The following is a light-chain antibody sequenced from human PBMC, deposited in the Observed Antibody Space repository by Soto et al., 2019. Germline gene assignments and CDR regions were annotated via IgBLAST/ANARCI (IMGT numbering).Light chain of an antibody. CDR2: GAS. CDR3: QQYGSSSPT. J-gene: IGKJ1*01. Sequence: EIVLTQSPGTLSLSPGERATLSRRASQSVSSSYLAWYQQKPGQAPRLLIYGASSRATGIPDRFSGSGSGTDFTLTISRLEPEDFAVYYCQQYGSSSPTFGQGTKVDIK. V-gene: IGKV3-20*01. CDR1: QSVSSSY.